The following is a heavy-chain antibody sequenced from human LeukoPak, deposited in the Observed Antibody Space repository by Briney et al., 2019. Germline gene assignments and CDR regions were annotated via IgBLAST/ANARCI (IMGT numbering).Heavy chain of an antibody. V-gene: IGHV4-4*09. J-gene: IGHJ3*02. CDR1: GGFIGGYY. D-gene: IGHD4/OR15-4a*01. CDR2: IYTTGRT. Sequence: PSETLSLTCTVSGGFIGGYYLSWIRQSPGKGLEWIGYIYTTGRTNYNPSLKSRVTISVDTSKNQFSLKLNSVTAADTAVYYCARILGSGVWYGVDIWGQGTMVTVSS. CDR3: ARILGSGVWYGVDI.